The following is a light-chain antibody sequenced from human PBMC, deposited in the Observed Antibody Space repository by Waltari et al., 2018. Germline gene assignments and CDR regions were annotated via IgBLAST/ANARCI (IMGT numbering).Light chain of an antibody. Sequence: DIQMTQSPSPLSPSVGTKVTMTCRTSQSIDNWLAWYQQKPGKAPKLLIAKTSLLESGVPSRFSGSGSGTEFNLTITTLQPDDFATYYCQQYDNSWTFGQGTKVEIK. J-gene: IGKJ1*01. V-gene: IGKV1-5*03. CDR1: QSIDNW. CDR2: KTS. CDR3: QQYDNSWT.